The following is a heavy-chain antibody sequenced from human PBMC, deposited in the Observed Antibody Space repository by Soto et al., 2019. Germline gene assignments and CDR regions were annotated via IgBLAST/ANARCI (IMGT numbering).Heavy chain of an antibody. D-gene: IGHD5-18*01. J-gene: IGHJ4*02. CDR3: AREPGQLWSEVVFDY. V-gene: IGHV3-30-3*01. CDR1: GFTFSSYA. Sequence: GGSLRLSCAASGFTFSSYAMHWVRQAPGKGLEWVAVISYDGSNKYYADSVKGRFTISRDNSKNTLYLQMNSLRAEDTAVYYCAREPGQLWSEVVFDYWGQGT. CDR2: ISYDGSNK.